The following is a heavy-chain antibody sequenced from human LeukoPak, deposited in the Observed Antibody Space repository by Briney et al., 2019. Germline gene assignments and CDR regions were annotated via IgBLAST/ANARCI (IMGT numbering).Heavy chain of an antibody. Sequence: ASVKVSCKASGGTFSSYAISWVRQAPGQGLERMGRIIPIFGTANYAQKFQGRVTITTDESTSTAYVEPSSLRSEDTAVYYCARDSINYYGSGSYYNKFDYWGQGTLVTVSS. CDR3: ARDSINYYGSGSYYNKFDY. CDR1: GGTFSSYA. J-gene: IGHJ4*02. D-gene: IGHD3-10*01. CDR2: IIPIFGTA. V-gene: IGHV1-69*05.